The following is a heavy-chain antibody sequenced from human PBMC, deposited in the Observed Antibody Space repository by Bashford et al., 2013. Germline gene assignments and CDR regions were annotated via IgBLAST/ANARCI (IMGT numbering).Heavy chain of an antibody. Sequence: SVKVSCKASGGTFSSYAISWVRQAPGQGLEWMGGIIPIFGTANYAQKFQGRVTITADESTSTAYMELSSLRSEDTAVYYCARDQHYGDPTSYYWYFDLWGRGTLVTVSS. CDR2: IIPIFGTA. V-gene: IGHV1-69*13. D-gene: IGHD4-17*01. CDR1: GGTFSSYA. CDR3: ARDQHYGDPTSYYWYFDL. J-gene: IGHJ2*01.